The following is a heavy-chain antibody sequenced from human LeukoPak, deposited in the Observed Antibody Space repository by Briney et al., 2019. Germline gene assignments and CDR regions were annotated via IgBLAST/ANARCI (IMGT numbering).Heavy chain of an antibody. V-gene: IGHV4-31*11. CDR2: IYYSGST. J-gene: IGHJ4*02. CDR1: GGSISSGGYY. Sequence: PSETLSLTCAVSGGSISSGGYYWSWIRQHPGKGLEWIGYIYYSGSTYYNPSLKSRVTISVDTSKNQFSLKLSSVTAEDTAVYYCARTQRYNYHESVGVWGQGTLVTVSS. D-gene: IGHD1-20*01. CDR3: ARTQRYNYHESVGV.